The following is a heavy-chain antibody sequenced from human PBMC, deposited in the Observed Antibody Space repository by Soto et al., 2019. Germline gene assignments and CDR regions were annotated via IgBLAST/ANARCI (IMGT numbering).Heavy chain of an antibody. Sequence: SETLSLTCTVSGGSISRCGYYWSWIRQHPGKGLEWIGYIYYSGSTYYNPSLKSRVTISVDTSKNQFSLKLSSVTAADTAVYYCAREGSGSYYTGSLDYWGQGTLVTVSS. CDR2: IYYSGST. D-gene: IGHD3-10*01. J-gene: IGHJ4*02. V-gene: IGHV4-31*03. CDR1: GGSISRCGYY. CDR3: AREGSGSYYTGSLDY.